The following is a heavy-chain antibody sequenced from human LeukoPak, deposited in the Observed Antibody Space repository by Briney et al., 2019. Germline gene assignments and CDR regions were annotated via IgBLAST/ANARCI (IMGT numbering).Heavy chain of an antibody. CDR1: GGSISSSSYY. J-gene: IGHJ4*02. Sequence: SETLSLTCTVSGGSISSSSYYWGWIRQPPGKGLEWIGSIYYSGSTYYNPSLKSRVTISVDTSKNQFSLKLSSVTAADTAVYYCARGRPIDYWGQGTLVTVSS. D-gene: IGHD1-1*01. CDR3: ARGRPIDY. CDR2: IYYSGST. V-gene: IGHV4-39*01.